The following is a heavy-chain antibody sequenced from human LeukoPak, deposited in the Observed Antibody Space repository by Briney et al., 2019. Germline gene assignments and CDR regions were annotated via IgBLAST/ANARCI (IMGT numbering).Heavy chain of an antibody. CDR3: AKDGPRTGYSSASDAFDI. CDR1: GFTFSSYG. CDR2: IRYDGSNK. V-gene: IGHV3-30*02. J-gene: IGHJ3*02. D-gene: IGHD6-19*01. Sequence: QAGGSLRLSCAASGFTFSSYGMHWVRQAPGKGLEWVAFIRYDGSNKYYADSVKGRFTISRDNSKNTLYLQMNSLRAEDTAVYYCAKDGPRTGYSSASDAFDIWGQGTMVTVSS.